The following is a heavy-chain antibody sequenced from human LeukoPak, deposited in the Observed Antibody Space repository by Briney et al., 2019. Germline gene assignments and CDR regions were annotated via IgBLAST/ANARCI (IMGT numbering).Heavy chain of an antibody. D-gene: IGHD5-24*01. J-gene: IGHJ4*02. CDR3: ARDPRRDGYLDY. CDR2: FNPSGGST. CDR1: GYTFTSYY. Sequence: GASAKVSCKASGYTFTSYYMHWVRQAPGHGLEWMGIFNPSGGSTSYAQKFQGRVTITSDTSTSTVYMELSSLRSEDTAVYYCARDPRRDGYLDYWGQGTLVTVSS. V-gene: IGHV1-46*01.